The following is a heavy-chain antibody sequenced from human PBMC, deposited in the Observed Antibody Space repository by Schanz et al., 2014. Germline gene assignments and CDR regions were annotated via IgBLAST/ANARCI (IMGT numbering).Heavy chain of an antibody. CDR1: GFTFSRHA. J-gene: IGHJ6*02. Sequence: QVELVESGGGVVQPGRSLRLSCAASGFTFSRHAMHWVRQAAGKGLEWVAAITYDGSNKYYAESVKGRFAISRDNSKDTLFLQGTSRRAKDTAVYYCARDPPPYSSSPYYWYYGMDVWGQGTTVTVSS. CDR3: ARDPPPYSSSPYYWYYGMDV. D-gene: IGHD6-6*01. CDR2: ITYDGSNK. V-gene: IGHV3-30*09.